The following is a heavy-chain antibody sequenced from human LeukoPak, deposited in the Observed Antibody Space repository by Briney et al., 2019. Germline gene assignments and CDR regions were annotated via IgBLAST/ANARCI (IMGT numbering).Heavy chain of an antibody. Sequence: SETLSLTCAVYGGSFSGYYWSWIRQHPGKGLEWIAYIFYSGTSYYNPSLKSRVMISVDTSKNQFSLKLSSVTAADTAIYYCARTCSGGSCYLAFDIWGQGTMVTVSS. J-gene: IGHJ3*02. CDR1: GGSFSGYY. D-gene: IGHD2-15*01. V-gene: IGHV4-34*09. CDR3: ARTCSGGSCYLAFDI. CDR2: IFYSGTS.